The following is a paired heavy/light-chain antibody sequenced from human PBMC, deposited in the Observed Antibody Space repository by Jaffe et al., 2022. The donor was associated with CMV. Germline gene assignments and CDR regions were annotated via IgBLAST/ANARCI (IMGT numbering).Heavy chain of an antibody. V-gene: IGHV1-3*01. CDR1: GYTFTIYA. Sequence: QVQLVQSGAEVKKPGASVKVSCMTSGYTFTIYAMHWVRQAPGQRLEWMGWINGVNGDTKYSQNFQDRVTITMDTSASTAYMELRSLRSEDTAVYYCAREGSPPGHDGFDIWGQGTKVNVSS. CDR2: INGVNGDT. CDR3: AREGSPPGHDGFDI. J-gene: IGHJ3*02.
Light chain of an antibody. V-gene: IGLV3-9*01. J-gene: IGLJ3*02. CDR3: QVWDSRTAM. CDR2: RDR. Sequence: SYEVTQPLSVSVALGQTASITCGGNNIGSKSVHWYQRKPGQAPVLVIYRDRNRPSGIPERISGSNSGNTATLTISGAQAGDEADYFCQVWDSRTAMFGGGTKLTVL. CDR1: NIGSKS.